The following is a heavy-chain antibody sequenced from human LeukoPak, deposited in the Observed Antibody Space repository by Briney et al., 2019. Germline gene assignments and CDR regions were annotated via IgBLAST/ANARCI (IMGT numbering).Heavy chain of an antibody. J-gene: IGHJ3*02. CDR3: ARDVGDCSSTSCYAGDAFDI. D-gene: IGHD2-2*01. V-gene: IGHV1-69*05. Sequence: SAKVSCKASGGTFSSYAISWVRQAPGQGLEWMGRIIPIFGTANYAQKFQGRVTITTDESTSTAYMELSSLRSEDTAVYYCARDVGDCSSTSCYAGDAFDIWGQGTMVTVSS. CDR1: GGTFSSYA. CDR2: IIPIFGTA.